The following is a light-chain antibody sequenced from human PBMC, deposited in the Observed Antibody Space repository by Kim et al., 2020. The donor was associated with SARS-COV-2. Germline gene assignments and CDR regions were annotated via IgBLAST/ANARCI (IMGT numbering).Light chain of an antibody. V-gene: IGLV1-40*01. J-gene: IGLJ3*02. CDR2: GNT. Sequence: RVTISCSGSSSNSGAGYDVHWYQHLPGTAPKLLIYGNTDRSSGVPDRFSGSKSGTSASLVITGLQAEDEANYYCHSYDSSLSGLVFGGGTQLTVL. CDR3: HSYDSSLSGLV. CDR1: SSNSGAGYD.